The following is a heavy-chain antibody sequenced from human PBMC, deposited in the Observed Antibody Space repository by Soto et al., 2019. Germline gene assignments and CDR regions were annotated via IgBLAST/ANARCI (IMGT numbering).Heavy chain of an antibody. CDR3: ARGLRFAVDYFDY. V-gene: IGHV3-7*01. J-gene: IGHJ4*02. CDR1: GFTFSTYW. Sequence: GGSLRLSCAASGFTFSTYWLSWVRQAPGKGLEWVANIKQDGSEKYYVDSVKGRFTISRDNAKNSLYLQMNSLRGEDMAVYYCARGLRFAVDYFDYWGQGTLVTVSS. D-gene: IGHD2-15*01. CDR2: IKQDGSEK.